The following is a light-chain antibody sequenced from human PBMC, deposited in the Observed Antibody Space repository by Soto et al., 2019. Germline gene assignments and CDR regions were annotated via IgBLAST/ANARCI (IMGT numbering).Light chain of an antibody. CDR3: QQYGSSPIT. Sequence: EIVMTQSPATLSVSPGERATLSCRASQSVFSSLAWFQQKPGQAPRLLIYGASSRATGIPDRFSGSGSGTDFNLTISRLEPEDFAVYYCQQYGSSPITFGQGTRLEIK. CDR2: GAS. CDR1: QSVFSSL. V-gene: IGKV3-20*01. J-gene: IGKJ5*01.